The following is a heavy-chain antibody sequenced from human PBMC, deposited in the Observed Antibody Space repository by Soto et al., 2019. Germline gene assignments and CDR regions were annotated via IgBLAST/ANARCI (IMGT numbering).Heavy chain of an antibody. CDR1: GFTFSSYW. V-gene: IGHV3-74*01. J-gene: IGHJ5*02. Sequence: GGSLRLSCAASGFTFSSYWMHWVRQAPGKGLVWVSRINSDGSSTSYADSVKGRFTISRDNAKNTLYLQMNSLRAEDTAVYYCARDGVMITLGGVFFSPNCFAPGGQGPRVTVSP. CDR3: ARDGVMITLGGVFFSPNCFAP. CDR2: INSDGSST. D-gene: IGHD3-16*02.